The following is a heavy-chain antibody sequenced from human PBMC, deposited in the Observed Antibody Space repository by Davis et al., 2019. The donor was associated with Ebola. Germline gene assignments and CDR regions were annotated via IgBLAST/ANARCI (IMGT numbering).Heavy chain of an antibody. CDR2: IDPDGTGT. V-gene: IGHV3-74*01. CDR1: GFSFRRYW. Sequence: GESLKISCAASGFSFRRYWMHWVRQTPGKGLVWVARIDPDGTGTNYADSVKGRFTISRDNAKNTLSLQMNSLRVEDTAVYYCVRDSGYYSHDYWGHGTLVTVSS. J-gene: IGHJ4*01. D-gene: IGHD5-12*01. CDR3: VRDSGYYSHDY.